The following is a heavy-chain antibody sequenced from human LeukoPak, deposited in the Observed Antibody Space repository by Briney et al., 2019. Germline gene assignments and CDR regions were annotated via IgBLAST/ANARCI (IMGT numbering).Heavy chain of an antibody. Sequence: PGGSLRLSCAASGFTFSSYDMSWVRRAPGKGLEWVSTINGAESTYYADSVKGRFTISRDNSKKTLYLQMNSLRAEDTAVYYCAKSFVNTAGEQWGRGTLVTVAS. J-gene: IGHJ4*02. CDR1: GFTFSSYD. V-gene: IGHV3-23*01. CDR3: AKSFVNTAGEQ. CDR2: INGAEST. D-gene: IGHD1/OR15-1a*01.